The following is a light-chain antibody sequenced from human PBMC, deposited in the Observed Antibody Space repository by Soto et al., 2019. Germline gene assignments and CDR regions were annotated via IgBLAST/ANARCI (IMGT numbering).Light chain of an antibody. CDR3: SAWDDSLNGVV. Sequence: QSVLTQPPSASGTPGQRVTISCSGSSPNIGSKTVKWYQQIPGTAPKLLIYSDNQRPSGVPDRVSGSKSGTSASLAISGLQSEDEADYYCSAWDDSLNGVVFGGGTKLTVL. CDR2: SDN. V-gene: IGLV1-44*01. CDR1: SPNIGSKT. J-gene: IGLJ2*01.